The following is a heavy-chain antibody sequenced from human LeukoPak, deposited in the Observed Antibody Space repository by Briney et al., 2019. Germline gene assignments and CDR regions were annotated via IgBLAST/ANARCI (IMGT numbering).Heavy chain of an antibody. J-gene: IGHJ5*02. V-gene: IGHV3-30-3*01. CDR3: AKGIAVAGTRWFDP. CDR2: ISYDGSNK. Sequence: GGSLRLSCAASGFTFSSYAMHWVRQAPGKGLEWVAVISYDGSNKYYADSEKGRFTISRDNSKNTLYLQMNSLRAEDTAVYYCAKGIAVAGTRWFDPWGQGTLVTVSS. CDR1: GFTFSSYA. D-gene: IGHD6-19*01.